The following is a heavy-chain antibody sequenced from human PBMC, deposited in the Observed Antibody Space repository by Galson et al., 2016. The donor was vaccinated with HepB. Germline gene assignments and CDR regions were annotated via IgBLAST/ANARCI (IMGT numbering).Heavy chain of an antibody. V-gene: IGHV2-5*02. D-gene: IGHD6-13*01. CDR1: GLSLTTSGVG. CDR2: IYWDDDK. Sequence: PALVKPTQTLKLTCTFSGLSLTTSGVGVGWIRQPPGKALEWLALIYWDDDKRYSPSLKSRLTITKDTSKNQVVLTVTNMDPVDTATYYCAHADLAAASAEYFRHWGRGTLVTVSS. J-gene: IGHJ1*01. CDR3: AHADLAAASAEYFRH.